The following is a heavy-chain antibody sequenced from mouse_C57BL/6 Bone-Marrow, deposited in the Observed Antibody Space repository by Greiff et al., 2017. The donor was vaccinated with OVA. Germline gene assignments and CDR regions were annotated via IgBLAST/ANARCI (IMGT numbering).Heavy chain of an antibody. CDR1: GFTFKDDY. D-gene: IGHD3-3*01. CDR3: ARGDNTDY. J-gene: IGHJ2*01. CDR2: IDPDNGDT. Sequence: VQLQQSGAELVRPGASVKLSCTASGFTFKDDYMHWVKQRPEQGLEWIGRIDPDNGDTEYAKKFQGQATITGDTATNTPYLQLSSLTSEDTAIYYCARGDNTDYWGRGTTLTVSS. V-gene: IGHV14-4*01.